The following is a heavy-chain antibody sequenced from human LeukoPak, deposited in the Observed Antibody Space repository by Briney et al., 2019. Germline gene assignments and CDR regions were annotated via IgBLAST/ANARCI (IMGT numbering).Heavy chain of an antibody. V-gene: IGHV1-18*01. J-gene: IGHJ5*02. CDR2: ISAYNSNT. CDR3: ARDEARYSSGYYPNWFDP. D-gene: IGHD3-22*01. CDR1: GYTFTRYG. Sequence: ASVKVSCKASGYTFTRYGICWVRQAPGQGREWMGWISAYNSNTNYAQKLQGRVTMTTDTSTSTAYMELGSLRSDDTAVYYCARDEARYSSGYYPNWFDPWGQGTLVTVSS.